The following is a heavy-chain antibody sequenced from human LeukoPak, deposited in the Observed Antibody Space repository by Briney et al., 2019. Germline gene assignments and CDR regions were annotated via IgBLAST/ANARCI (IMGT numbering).Heavy chain of an antibody. CDR2: IWYDGSNK. V-gene: IGHV3-33*01. CDR1: GFTFSSCG. Sequence: GGSLRLSCAASGFTFSSCGMHWVRQAPGKGLEWVAIIWYDGSNKYYADSVKGRFTISRDNSKNTVYLQMDSLRAEDTAVYYCARDNIRGAYYLDYWGRGTRVTAPS. D-gene: IGHD2/OR15-2a*01. J-gene: IGHJ4*02. CDR3: ARDNIRGAYYLDY.